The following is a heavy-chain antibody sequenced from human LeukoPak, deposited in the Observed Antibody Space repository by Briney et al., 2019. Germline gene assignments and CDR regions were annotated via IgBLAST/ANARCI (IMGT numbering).Heavy chain of an antibody. CDR1: GGSISSYY. J-gene: IGHJ6*03. CDR3: ARAAFHYYYYMDV. Sequence: SETLSLTCTVSGGSISSYYWGWIRQSPGKGLEWIGSIYHSGITYYKPSLKSRVSISVDTSKNRFSLNLSSVTAADTAVYYCARAAFHYYYYMDVWGKGTTVTVSS. CDR2: IYHSGIT. D-gene: IGHD2-2*01. V-gene: IGHV4-38-2*02.